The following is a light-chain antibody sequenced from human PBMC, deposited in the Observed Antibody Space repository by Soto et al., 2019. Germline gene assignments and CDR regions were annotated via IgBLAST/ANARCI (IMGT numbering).Light chain of an antibody. Sequence: DIVLTQSPATLSLSPGERATLSCRASQSVSSNLAWYQQKPGQAPRLLIYDASTRASGIPARFSGSGSGTEFTLTISSLQSEDFVVYYCQQYTNWRTFGQGTK. CDR3: QQYTNWRT. CDR2: DAS. CDR1: QSVSSN. J-gene: IGKJ1*01. V-gene: IGKV3-15*01.